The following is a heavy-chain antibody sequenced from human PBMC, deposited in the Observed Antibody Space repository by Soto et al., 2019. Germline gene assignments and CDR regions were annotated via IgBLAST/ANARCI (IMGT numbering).Heavy chain of an antibody. CDR2: ISGSGGST. CDR3: ARRGRASYYNY. J-gene: IGHJ4*02. D-gene: IGHD1-26*01. Sequence: GGSLRLSCAASGFTFSSYAMRWVRQAPVKGLEWVSAISGSGGSTYYADSVKGRFTISRDNSKNTLYLQMNSLRAEDTAVYYCARRGRASYYNYWGQGTLVTLSS. V-gene: IGHV3-23*01. CDR1: GFTFSSYA.